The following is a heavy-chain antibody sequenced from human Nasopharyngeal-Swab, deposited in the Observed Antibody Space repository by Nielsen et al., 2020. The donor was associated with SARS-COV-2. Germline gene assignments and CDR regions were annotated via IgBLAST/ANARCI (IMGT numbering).Heavy chain of an antibody. CDR2: ISGSGGST. CDR3: AKKGIVVVPAAGGLDP. CDR1: GFTFSSYA. Sequence: GESLKISCAASGFTFSSYAMSWVRQAPGKGPEWVSAISGSGGSTYYADSVKGRFTISRDNSKNTLYLQMNSLRAEDTAVYYCAKKGIVVVPAAGGLDPWGQGTLVTVSS. D-gene: IGHD2-2*01. V-gene: IGHV3-23*01. J-gene: IGHJ5*02.